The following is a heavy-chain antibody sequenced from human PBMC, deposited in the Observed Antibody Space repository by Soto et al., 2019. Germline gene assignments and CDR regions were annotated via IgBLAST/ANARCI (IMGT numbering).Heavy chain of an antibody. Sequence: SQSISLTCAISGDSVSSNSAAWNWIRQSPSRGLEWLGRTYYRSKWYNDYAVSVKSRITINPDTSKNQFSLQLNSVTPEDTAVYYCARGGQQLVGDWFDPWSQGTLVIVSS. J-gene: IGHJ5*02. V-gene: IGHV6-1*01. CDR2: TYYRSKWYN. CDR1: GDSVSSNSAA. CDR3: ARGGQQLVGDWFDP. D-gene: IGHD6-13*01.